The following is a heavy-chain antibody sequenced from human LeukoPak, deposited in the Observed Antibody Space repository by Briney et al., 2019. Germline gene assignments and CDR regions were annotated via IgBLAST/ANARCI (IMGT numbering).Heavy chain of an antibody. CDR2: IKEDGSDK. V-gene: IGHV3-7*01. CDR1: GFIFSSYA. Sequence: GGSLRLSCAASGFIFSSYAMSWVRQAPGKGLEWVATIKEDGSDKHYVDSARGRFTISRDNAKNSLYLQMNALRADDTAVYYCATWGSIFGVTFFDFWGQGTLVTVSS. CDR3: ATWGSIFGVTFFDF. J-gene: IGHJ4*02. D-gene: IGHD3-3*01.